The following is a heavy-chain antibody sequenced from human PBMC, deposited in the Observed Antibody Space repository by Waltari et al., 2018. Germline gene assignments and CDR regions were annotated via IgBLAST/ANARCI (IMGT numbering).Heavy chain of an antibody. CDR2: INHSGST. CDR1: GGSFSGYY. D-gene: IGHD2-2*01. V-gene: IGHV4-34*01. J-gene: IGHJ6*02. Sequence: QVQLQQWGAGLLKPSETLSLTCAVYGGSFSGYYWSWIRQPPGKGLAWIGEINHSGSTKENPSLKSRGTRSGDTAKNQVSLKLSAVTAAETAVYYGARGWRLLGYCSSTSCYYYYDGMDVGGQGTTVTVSS. CDR3: ARGWRLLGYCSSTSCYYYYDGMDV.